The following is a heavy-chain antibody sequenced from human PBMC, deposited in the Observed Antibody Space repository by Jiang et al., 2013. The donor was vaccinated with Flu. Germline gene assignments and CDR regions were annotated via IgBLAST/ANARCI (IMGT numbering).Heavy chain of an antibody. CDR2: INPNRSDT. CDR1: GFIFTDYY. V-gene: IGHV1-2*02. D-gene: IGHD5-24*01. J-gene: IGHJ5*02. CDR3: ARDPNTPVPIDL. Sequence: SGAEVKKPGATVKVSCKASGFIFTDYYFHWVRQAPGQGLEWMGWINPNRSDTTYAQKFQGRVTMTRDTSISTAYMELSGLTSDDTAIYFCARDPNTPVPIDLWGQG.